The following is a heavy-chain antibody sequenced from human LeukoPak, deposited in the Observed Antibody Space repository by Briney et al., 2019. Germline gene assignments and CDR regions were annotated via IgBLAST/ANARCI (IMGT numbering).Heavy chain of an antibody. V-gene: IGHV3-48*01. J-gene: IGHJ4*02. Sequence: GGSLRLSCEASGFTFTTYSMNWVRQAPGKGLEWVSYISSSSSTIYYADSVKGRFTISRDNAKNSLYLQMNSLRAEDTAVYYCARDRTMVRGVPNYFDYWGQGTLVTVSS. D-gene: IGHD3-10*01. CDR3: ARDRTMVRGVPNYFDY. CDR2: ISSSSSTI. CDR1: GFTFTTYS.